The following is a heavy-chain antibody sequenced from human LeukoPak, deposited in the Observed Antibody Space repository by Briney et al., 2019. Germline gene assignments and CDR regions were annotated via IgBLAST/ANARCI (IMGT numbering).Heavy chain of an antibody. J-gene: IGHJ6*02. Sequence: ASVKVSCKASGYTFTSYGISWVRQAPGQGLEGMGWISAYNGNTNYAQKFQGRVTITADESTSTAYMELSSLRSEDTAVYYCARDLGYCSSTSCFKYYYYYGMDVWGQGTTVTVSS. CDR1: GYTFTSYG. D-gene: IGHD2-2*01. CDR2: ISAYNGNT. CDR3: ARDLGYCSSTSCFKYYYYYGMDV. V-gene: IGHV1-18*01.